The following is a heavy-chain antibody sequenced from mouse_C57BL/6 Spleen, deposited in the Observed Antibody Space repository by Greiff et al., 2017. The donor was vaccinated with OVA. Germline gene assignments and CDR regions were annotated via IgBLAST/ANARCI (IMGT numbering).Heavy chain of an antibody. D-gene: IGHD4-1*01. CDR2: IDPSDSEP. V-gene: IGHV1-52*01. CDR1: GSNFTSYW. Sequence: QVQLQQPGAELVRPGSSVKLSCKASGSNFTSYWMHWVKKRPIQGLEWIGNIDPSDSEPQYNQQFKDKAALTQAKSSSTDYMPLSILTSEDSAVYYCTRRLLTGTGGFNYWGQGTTLTVSS. CDR3: TRRLLTGTGGFNY. J-gene: IGHJ2*01.